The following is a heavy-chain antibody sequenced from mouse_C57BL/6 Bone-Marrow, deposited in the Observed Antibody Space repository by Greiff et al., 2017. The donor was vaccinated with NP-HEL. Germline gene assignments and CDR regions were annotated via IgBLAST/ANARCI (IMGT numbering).Heavy chain of an antibody. J-gene: IGHJ4*01. Sequence: VQVVESGAELAKPGASVKMSCKASGYTFTSYWMHWVKQRPGQGLEWIGYINPSTGYTECNQKFKDKATLTADKSSSTAYMQLSSLTSEDSAVYYCASRYDFYYAMDYWGQGTSVTVSS. V-gene: IGHV1-7*01. CDR3: ASRYDFYYAMDY. CDR2: INPSTGYT. CDR1: GYTFTSYW. D-gene: IGHD2-14*01.